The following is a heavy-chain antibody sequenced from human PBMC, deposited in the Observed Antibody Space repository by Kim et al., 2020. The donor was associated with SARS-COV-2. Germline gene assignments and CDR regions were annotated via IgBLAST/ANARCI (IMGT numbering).Heavy chain of an antibody. D-gene: IGHD3-9*01. CDR2: IIPILGIA. V-gene: IGHV1-69*04. CDR1: GGTFSSYA. Sequence: SVKVSCKASGGTFSSYAISWVRQAPGQGLEWMGRIIPILGIANYAQKFQGRVTITADKSTSTAYMELSSLRSEDTAVYYCARDLRYFDWLGPNWFDPWGQGTLVTVSS. J-gene: IGHJ5*02. CDR3: ARDLRYFDWLGPNWFDP.